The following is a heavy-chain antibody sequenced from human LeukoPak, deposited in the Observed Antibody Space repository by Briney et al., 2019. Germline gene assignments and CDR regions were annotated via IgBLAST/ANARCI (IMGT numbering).Heavy chain of an antibody. V-gene: IGHV4-30-4*01. Sequence: SETLSLTCTVSGGSISSGDYYWSWIRQPPGKGLEWIGYIYYSGSTYYNPYLKSRVTISVDTSKNQFSLKLSSVTAADTAVYYCARANYDILTGYYDYWGQGTLVTVSS. CDR2: IYYSGST. CDR1: GGSISSGDYY. D-gene: IGHD3-9*01. J-gene: IGHJ4*02. CDR3: ARANYDILTGYYDY.